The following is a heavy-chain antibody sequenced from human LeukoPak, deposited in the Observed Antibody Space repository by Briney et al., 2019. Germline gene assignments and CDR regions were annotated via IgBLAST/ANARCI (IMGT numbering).Heavy chain of an antibody. D-gene: IGHD3-3*01. CDR2: ITGSGGST. V-gene: IGHV3-23*01. CDR1: GFTFSDYY. J-gene: IGHJ4*02. CDR3: ARDERLLSFLK. Sequence: GGSLRLSCAASGFTFSDYYMSWIRQAPGKGLEWVSGITGSGGSTYYADSVKGRFTISRDNSKNTLYLQMNSLRAEDTAIYYCARDERLLSFLKWGQGTLVTVSS.